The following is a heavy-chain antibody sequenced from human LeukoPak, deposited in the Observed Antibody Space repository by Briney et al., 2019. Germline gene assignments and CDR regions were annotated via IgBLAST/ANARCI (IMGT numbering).Heavy chain of an antibody. CDR1: GGSFSGYY. J-gene: IGHJ4*02. CDR3: ARASVVVSRTFDY. V-gene: IGHV4-34*01. Sequence: RTSETLSLTCAVYGGSFSGYYWSWIRQPPGKGLEWIGEINHSGSTNYNPSLKSRLTISVDTSKNQFSLKLSSVPAADTAVYYCARASVVVSRTFDYWGQGTLVTVSS. D-gene: IGHD2-15*01. CDR2: INHSGST.